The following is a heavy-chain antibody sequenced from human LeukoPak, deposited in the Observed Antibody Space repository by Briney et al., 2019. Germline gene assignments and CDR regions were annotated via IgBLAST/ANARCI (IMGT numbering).Heavy chain of an antibody. J-gene: IGHJ6*02. Sequence: GGSLRLSCAASGFTFSSYAMHWVRQAPGKGLEWVAVISYDGSNKYYADSVKGRFTISRDNSKNTLYLQMNSLRAEDTAVYYCARDLNSSGQDYYYYGMDVWGQGTTVTVSS. CDR3: ARDLNSSGQDYYYYGMDV. D-gene: IGHD6-19*01. CDR1: GFTFSSYA. V-gene: IGHV3-30-3*01. CDR2: ISYDGSNK.